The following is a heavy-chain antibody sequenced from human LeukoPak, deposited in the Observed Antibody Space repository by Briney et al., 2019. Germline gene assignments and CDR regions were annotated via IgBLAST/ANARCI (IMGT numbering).Heavy chain of an antibody. CDR3: ARSSTVVTPNYYYVMDV. J-gene: IGHJ6*02. Sequence: GGSLRLSCAASGFTFNSSAMSWVRQAPGKGLEWVSGIRGSGGITYYTDSVKGRFTISRDNSKNTVYLQMSSLRAEDTAVYYCARSSTVVTPNYYYVMDVWAKGPRSPSP. CDR2: IRGSGGIT. V-gene: IGHV3-23*01. CDR1: GFTFNSSA. D-gene: IGHD4-23*01.